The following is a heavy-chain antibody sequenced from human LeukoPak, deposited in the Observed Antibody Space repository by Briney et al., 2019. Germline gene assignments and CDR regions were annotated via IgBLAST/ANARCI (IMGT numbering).Heavy chain of an antibody. D-gene: IGHD6-13*01. CDR2: ITGSSSTL. Sequence: GGSLRLSCAASEFTFSSYTMNWVRQAPGKGLEWISYITGSSSTLYYADSVKGRFTISRDNAKNSLYLQMTSLRAEDTAVYYCARRLIAATATSAFDIWGQGTMVTVSS. CDR3: ARRLIAATATSAFDI. V-gene: IGHV3-48*04. CDR1: EFTFSSYT. J-gene: IGHJ3*02.